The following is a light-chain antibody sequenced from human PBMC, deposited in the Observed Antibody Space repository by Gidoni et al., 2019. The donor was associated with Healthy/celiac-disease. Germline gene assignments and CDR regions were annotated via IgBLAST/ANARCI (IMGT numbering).Light chain of an antibody. CDR3: QSYDSSLSGPDVV. CDR1: SSNIGAGYD. J-gene: IGLJ2*01. Sequence: QSVLTQPPSVSGAPGQRVPISCTGSSSNIGAGYDVHWYQQLPGTAPKLLIYGNSNRPSGVPDRFSGSKSGTSASLAITGLQAEDEADYYCQSYDSSLSGPDVVFGGGTKLTVL. CDR2: GNS. V-gene: IGLV1-40*01.